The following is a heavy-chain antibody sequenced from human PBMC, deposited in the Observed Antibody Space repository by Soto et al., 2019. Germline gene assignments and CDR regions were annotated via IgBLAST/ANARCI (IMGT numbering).Heavy chain of an antibody. CDR1: GGTFSSYA. CDR3: ASPAYDFWSGYVYGMDV. D-gene: IGHD3-3*01. Sequence: RASVKVSCKASGGTFSSYAISWVRQAPGQGLEWMGGIIPIFGTANYAQKFQGRVTITADKSTSTAYMELSSLRSEDTAVYYCASPAYDFWSGYVYGMDVWGQGTTVTVS. V-gene: IGHV1-69*06. J-gene: IGHJ6*02. CDR2: IIPIFGTA.